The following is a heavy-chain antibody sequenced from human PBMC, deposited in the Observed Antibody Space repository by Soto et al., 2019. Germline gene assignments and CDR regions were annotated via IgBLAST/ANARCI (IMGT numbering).Heavy chain of an antibody. CDR1: GFSLITIGLG. V-gene: IGHV2-5*01. Sequence: SGPTLVNATQTLTLTCTFSGFSLITIGLGVGWIRQPPGKALEWLALIYWNDDKRYSPSLKSRLTITKHTSKNQVVLTMTHMDPVDTATYYCAHSRPTPNWFDPWGQATLVTVSS. CDR3: AHSRPTPNWFDP. CDR2: IYWNDDK. J-gene: IGHJ5*02.